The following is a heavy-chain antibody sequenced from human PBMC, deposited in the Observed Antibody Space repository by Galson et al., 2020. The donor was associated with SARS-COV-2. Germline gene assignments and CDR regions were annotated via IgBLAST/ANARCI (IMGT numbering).Heavy chain of an antibody. Sequence: SCAASGFAFRTFGMHWVRQAPGKGLEWVAVISHDGNKQYYADSVRGRFTVSGDKSQKTVYLQMNSLRTEDTAVYYCAKGEIVIIPAAVPLYFDSWGQGTLVTVSS. D-gene: IGHD2-15*01. CDR2: ISHDGNKQ. CDR3: AKGEIVIIPAAVPLYFDS. V-gene: IGHV3-30*18. CDR1: GFAFRTFG. J-gene: IGHJ4*02.